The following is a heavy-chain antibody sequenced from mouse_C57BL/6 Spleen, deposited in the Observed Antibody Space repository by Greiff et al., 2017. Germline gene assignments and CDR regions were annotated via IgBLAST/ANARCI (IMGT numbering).Heavy chain of an antibody. CDR2: INPGSGGT. V-gene: IGHV1-54*01. CDR1: GYAFTNYL. D-gene: IGHD2-2*01. J-gene: IGHJ4*01. Sequence: QVQLKQSGAELVRPGTSVKVSCKASGYAFTNYLIEWVKQRPGQGLEWIGVINPGSGGTNYNEKLKGKATLTADKSSSTAYMQLISLTSEDSAVYFCGRTGGYDVDAMCCWGQGASVTVSS. CDR3: GRTGGYDVDAMCC.